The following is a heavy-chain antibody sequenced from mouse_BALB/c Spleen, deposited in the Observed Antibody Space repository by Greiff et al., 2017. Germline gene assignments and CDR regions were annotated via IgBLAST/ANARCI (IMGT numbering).Heavy chain of an antibody. CDR2: ISSGGGST. Sequence: EVKLVESGGGLVKPGGSLKLSCAASGFAFSSYDMSWVRQTPEKRLEWVAYISSGGGSTYYPDTVKGRFTISRDNAKNTLYLQMSSLKSEDTAMYYCARHEDDYPYYYAMDYWGQGTSVTVSS. CDR3: ARHEDDYPYYYAMDY. CDR1: GFAFSSYD. D-gene: IGHD2-4*01. J-gene: IGHJ4*01. V-gene: IGHV5-12-1*01.